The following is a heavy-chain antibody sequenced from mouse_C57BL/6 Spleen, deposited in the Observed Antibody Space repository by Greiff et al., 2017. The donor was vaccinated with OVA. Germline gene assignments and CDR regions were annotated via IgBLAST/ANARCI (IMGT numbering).Heavy chain of an antibody. Sequence: QVTLKESGPGILQSSQTLSLTCSFSGFSLSTSGMGVSWIRQPSGKGLEWLAHIYWDDDKRYNPSLKSRLTLSTDTSRSQVFLKITNVDTADTATYYCARRADYYGSSYYYFDYWGQGTTLTVSS. CDR3: ARRADYYGSSYYYFDY. J-gene: IGHJ2*01. CDR2: IYWDDDK. D-gene: IGHD1-1*01. CDR1: GFSLSTSGMG. V-gene: IGHV8-12*01.